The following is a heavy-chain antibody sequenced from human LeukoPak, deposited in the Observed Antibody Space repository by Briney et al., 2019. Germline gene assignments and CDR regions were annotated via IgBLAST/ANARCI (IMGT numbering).Heavy chain of an antibody. CDR3: ARQPASLRYFDWLLQGGYFDY. V-gene: IGHV4-34*01. CDR2: INHSGST. Sequence: SETLSLTCAVYGGSFSGYYWSWIRQPPGKGLEWIGEINHSGSTNYNPSLKSRVAISVDTSKNQFSLKLSSVTAADTAVYYCARQPASLRYFDWLLQGGYFDYWGQGTLVTVSS. J-gene: IGHJ4*02. D-gene: IGHD3-9*01. CDR1: GGSFSGYY.